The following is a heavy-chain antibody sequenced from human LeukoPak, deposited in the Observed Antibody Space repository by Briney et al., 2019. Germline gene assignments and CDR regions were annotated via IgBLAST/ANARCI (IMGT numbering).Heavy chain of an antibody. V-gene: IGHV3-7*04. Sequence: GGSLRLSCAASGFSFSSYWMSWVRQAPEKGLEWVANIKQGGSEIYYVDSVKGRFTISRDNAKNSLYLQMNSLRAEDTAVYYCARERILDFWGQGTLITVSS. CDR2: IKQGGSEI. J-gene: IGHJ4*02. CDR1: GFSFSSYW. D-gene: IGHD3-3*01. CDR3: ARERILDF.